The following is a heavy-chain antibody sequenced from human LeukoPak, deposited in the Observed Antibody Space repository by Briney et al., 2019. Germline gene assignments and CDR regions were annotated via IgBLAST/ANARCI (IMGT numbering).Heavy chain of an antibody. CDR1: GGSISSGGYY. V-gene: IGHV4-31*03. CDR3: AKQGRQIPFGGVVAIAPFDI. CDR2: MYYSGST. J-gene: IGHJ3*02. Sequence: SQTLSLTCTVSGGSISSGGYYWSWLRQHPGTGLEWIGYMYYSGSTYYNPSLKSRVTISVDTSKNQVSLNLSSVTAADTALYYCAKQGRQIPFGGVVAIAPFDIWGQGTMVTVSS. D-gene: IGHD3-16*02.